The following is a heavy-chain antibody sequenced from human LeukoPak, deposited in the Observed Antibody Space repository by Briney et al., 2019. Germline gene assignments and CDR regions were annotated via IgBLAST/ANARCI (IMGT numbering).Heavy chain of an antibody. V-gene: IGHV3-23*01. J-gene: IGHJ4*02. CDR3: AKRDSYYYDSSGYYSYYFDY. D-gene: IGHD3-22*01. Sequence: EGSLRLSCAASGFTFSSYAMSWVRQAPGKGLEWVSAISGSGGSTYYADSVKGRFTISRDNSKNTLYLQMNSLRAEDTAVYYCAKRDSYYYDSSGYYSYYFDYWGQGTLVTVSS. CDR1: GFTFSSYA. CDR2: ISGSGGST.